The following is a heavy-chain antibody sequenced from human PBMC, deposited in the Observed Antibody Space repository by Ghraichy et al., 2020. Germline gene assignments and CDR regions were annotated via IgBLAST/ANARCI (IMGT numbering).Heavy chain of an antibody. J-gene: IGHJ6*02. V-gene: IGHV1-24*01. CDR3: ATESDIVVVPAAIRLAGMDV. D-gene: IGHD2-2*01. Sequence: ASVKVSCKVSGYTLTELSMHWVRQAPGKGLEWMGGFDPEDGETIYAQKFQGRVTMTEDTSTDTAYMELSSLRSEDTAVYYCATESDIVVVPAAIRLAGMDVWGQGTTVTVSS. CDR2: FDPEDGET. CDR1: GYTLTELS.